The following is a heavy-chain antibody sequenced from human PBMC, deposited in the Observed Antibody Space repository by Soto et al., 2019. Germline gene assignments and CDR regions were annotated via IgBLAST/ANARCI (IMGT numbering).Heavy chain of an antibody. CDR2: INPNSGGT. CDR1: GYTFTGYY. D-gene: IGHD3-9*01. Sequence: ASVKVSCKASGYTFTGYYMHWVRQAPGQGLEWMGWINPNSGGTNYAQKFQGRVTMTRDTSISTAYMELSRLRSDDTAVYYCARDYDILTGPNWFDPWGQGTLVTVSS. J-gene: IGHJ5*02. CDR3: ARDYDILTGPNWFDP. V-gene: IGHV1-2*02.